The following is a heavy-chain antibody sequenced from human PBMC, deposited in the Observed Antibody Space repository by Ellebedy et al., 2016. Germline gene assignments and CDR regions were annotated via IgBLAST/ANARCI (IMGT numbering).Heavy chain of an antibody. V-gene: IGHV2-5*01. CDR2: IYGNDDK. CDR3: AHKSTVHSVDY. D-gene: IGHD4-11*01. CDR1: GFSLSTSGLC. Sequence: SGPTLVKPTQTLTLTCTFSGFSLSTSGLCVGWVRQPPGKALEWLAFIYGNDDKRYSPSLKSRLTITKDTSKNQVVLTMTNMDPVDTGTYYCAHKSTVHSVDYWGQGTLVTVSS. J-gene: IGHJ4*02.